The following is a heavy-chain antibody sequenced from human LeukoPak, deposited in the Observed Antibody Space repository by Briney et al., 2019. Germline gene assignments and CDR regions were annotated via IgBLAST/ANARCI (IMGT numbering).Heavy chain of an antibody. CDR2: IYYSGST. CDR1: GGSISSSSYY. CDR3: ARTLPRVSPYSSILFDY. Sequence: PSETLSLTCTVSGGSISSSSYYWGWIRQPPGKGLEWIGSIYYSGSTYYNPSLKSRVTISVDTSKNQFSLKLSSVTAADTAVYYCARTLPRVSPYSSILFDYWGQGTLVTVSS. V-gene: IGHV4-39*07. J-gene: IGHJ4*02. D-gene: IGHD6-13*01.